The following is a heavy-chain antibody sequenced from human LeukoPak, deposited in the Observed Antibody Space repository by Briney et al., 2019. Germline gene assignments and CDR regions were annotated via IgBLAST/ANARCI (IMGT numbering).Heavy chain of an antibody. D-gene: IGHD3-22*01. J-gene: IGHJ3*02. CDR1: GYTFTSYG. Sequence: ASVTVSCKASGYTFTSYGSSWGRQAPGQGLEWMGWISAYYGNTNYAQRLQGRVTMTTDTSTSTAYMELRSLRSDDTAVYYCAREARRSSGYLLYDAFDIWGHGTMVTVSS. CDR3: AREARRSSGYLLYDAFDI. V-gene: IGHV1-18*01. CDR2: ISAYYGNT.